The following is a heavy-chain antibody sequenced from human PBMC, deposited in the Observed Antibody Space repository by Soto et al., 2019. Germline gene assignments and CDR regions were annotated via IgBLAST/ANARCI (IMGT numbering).Heavy chain of an antibody. Sequence: SVKVSCKTSGGTFSRRAISWVRQAPGHGLEWMGGIIPIFGTANYAQKFQGRVTITADESTSTAYMELSNLRSEDTAVYYCARDGIVNIWPYYFGMDVWGQGTTVTVSS. CDR1: GGTFSRRA. CDR3: ARDGIVNIWPYYFGMDV. CDR2: IIPIFGTA. V-gene: IGHV1-69*13. D-gene: IGHD3-22*01. J-gene: IGHJ6*02.